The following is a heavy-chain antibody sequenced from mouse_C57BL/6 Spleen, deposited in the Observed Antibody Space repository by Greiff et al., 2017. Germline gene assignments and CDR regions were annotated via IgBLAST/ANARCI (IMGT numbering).Heavy chain of an antibody. CDR2: FDPENGDT. Sequence: VQLQQSGAELVRPGASVKLSCTASGFNIKDDYMHWVKQRPEQGLEWIGWFDPENGDTEYASKFQGKATITADTSSNTAYLQLSSLTSEDSAVYCCTTLINTVVENAYWGQGTLVTVSA. CDR3: TTLINTVVENAY. CDR1: GFNIKDDY. J-gene: IGHJ3*01. D-gene: IGHD1-1*01. V-gene: IGHV14-4*01.